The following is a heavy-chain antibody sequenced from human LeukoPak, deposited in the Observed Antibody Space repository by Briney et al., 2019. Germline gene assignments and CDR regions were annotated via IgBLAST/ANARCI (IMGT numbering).Heavy chain of an antibody. V-gene: IGHV1-46*01. CDR3: APIPSGAPVAGTSTVDY. CDR1: GYTFTSYY. D-gene: IGHD6-19*01. CDR2: INPSGGST. J-gene: IGHJ4*02. Sequence: GASVKVSCKASGYTFTSYYMHWVRQAPGQGLEGMGIINPSGGSTSYAQKFQGRVTMTRDTSTSTVYMELSRLRSDDTAVYYCAPIPSGAPVAGTSTVDYWGQGTLVTVSS.